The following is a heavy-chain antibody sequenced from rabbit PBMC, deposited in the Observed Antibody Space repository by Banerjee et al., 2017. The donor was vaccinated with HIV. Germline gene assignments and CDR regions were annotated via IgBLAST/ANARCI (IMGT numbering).Heavy chain of an antibody. V-gene: IGHV1S45*01. Sequence: QEQLVESGGGLVQPEGSLTLTCTVSGFDFSINYAMRWVRQAPGKGVEWVACINAVTGKAVYARWAKGRFTLSKTSSTTVTLQMTSLTVAGTASYFCARDAGSRCSRYGMGLWGPGTLVTVS. D-gene: IGHD4-2*01. CDR1: GFDFSINYA. J-gene: IGHJ6*01. CDR2: INAVTGKA. CDR3: ARDAGSRCSRYGMGL.